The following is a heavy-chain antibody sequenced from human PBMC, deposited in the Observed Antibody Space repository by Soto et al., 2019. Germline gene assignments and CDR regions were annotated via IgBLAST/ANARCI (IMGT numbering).Heavy chain of an antibody. CDR2: MSHSGGT. J-gene: IGHJ3*02. D-gene: IGHD1-1*01. CDR1: GGFVSSGSYY. Sequence: QVQLQQWGAGLLKPSETLSLTCAVYGGFVSSGSYYWSWIRQPPGKGLEWLGEMSHSGGTQFNPSLNRRVTISVDTSKNHFSLKMSSVTAADTALYYCARVERGTATTVVDAFDIWGPGTMVTVSS. V-gene: IGHV4-34*01. CDR3: ARVERGTATTVVDAFDI.